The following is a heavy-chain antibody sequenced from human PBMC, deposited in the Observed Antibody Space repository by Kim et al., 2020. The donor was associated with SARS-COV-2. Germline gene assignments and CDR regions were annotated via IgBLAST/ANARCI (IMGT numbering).Heavy chain of an antibody. CDR1: GGSISSSSYY. CDR3: ARGAYDFWSGRGPVIDP. D-gene: IGHD3-3*01. CDR2: IYYSGST. J-gene: IGHJ5*02. Sequence: SETLSLTCTVSGGSISSSSYYWGWIRQPPGKGLEWIGSIYYSGSTYYNPSLKSRVTISVDTSKNQFSLKLSSVTAADTAVYYCARGAYDFWSGRGPVIDPWGQGTLVTVSS. V-gene: IGHV4-39*07.